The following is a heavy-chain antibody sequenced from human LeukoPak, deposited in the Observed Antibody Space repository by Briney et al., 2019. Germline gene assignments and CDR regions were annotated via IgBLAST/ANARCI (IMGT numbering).Heavy chain of an antibody. CDR2: ITTTGSTV. J-gene: IGHJ6*04. CDR3: AELGITMIGGV. Sequence: GGSLRLSCAASGFIFSSYEMNWVRQAPGKGLEWVSYITTTGSTVAYADSVKGRFTISRDNAKNSLYLQMNSLRAEDTAVYYCAELGITMIGGVWGKGTTVTISS. D-gene: IGHD3-10*02. V-gene: IGHV3-48*03. CDR1: GFIFSSYE.